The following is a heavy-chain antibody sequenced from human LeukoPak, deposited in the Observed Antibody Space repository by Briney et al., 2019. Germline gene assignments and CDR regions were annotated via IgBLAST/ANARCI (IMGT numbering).Heavy chain of an antibody. Sequence: SETLSLTCTVSGGSISSSTYYWGWIRQPPGKGLEWIGSLYYTGSTNYNPSLKSRVTISVDTSKNQFSLKLSSVTAADTAVYYCARSPYDILTGYYDYWGQGTLVTVSS. CDR2: LYYTGST. CDR3: ARSPYDILTGYYDY. CDR1: GGSISSSTYY. D-gene: IGHD3-9*01. V-gene: IGHV4-39*07. J-gene: IGHJ4*02.